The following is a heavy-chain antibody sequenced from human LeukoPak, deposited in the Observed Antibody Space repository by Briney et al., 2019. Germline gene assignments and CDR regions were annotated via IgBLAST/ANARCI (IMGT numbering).Heavy chain of an antibody. V-gene: IGHV3-7*01. CDR2: IKYDGRDK. Sequence: GGSLRLSCAAAGFTFSTYWMSWVRQAPGKGLEWVANIKYDGRDKYYMDSVKGRFTISRDNSKNTLYLQMNSLRAEDTAVYYCAQSGYDSGGFDYWGQGTLVTVSS. CDR1: GFTFSTYW. D-gene: IGHD5-12*01. J-gene: IGHJ4*02. CDR3: AQSGYDSGGFDY.